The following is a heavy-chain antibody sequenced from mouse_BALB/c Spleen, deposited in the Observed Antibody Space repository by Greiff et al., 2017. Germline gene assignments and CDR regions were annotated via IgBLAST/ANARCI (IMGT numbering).Heavy chain of an antibody. CDR2: IYPGNGDT. J-gene: IGHJ3*01. V-gene: IGHV1-12*01. CDR3: ARTGRETWFAY. Sequence: LQQSGAELVKPGASVKMSCKASGYTFTSYNMHWVKQTPGQGLEWIGAIYPGNGDTSYNQKFKGKATLTADKSSSTAYMQLSSLTSEDSAVYYCARTGRETWFAYWGQGTLVTVSA. D-gene: IGHD4-1*01. CDR1: GYTFTSYN.